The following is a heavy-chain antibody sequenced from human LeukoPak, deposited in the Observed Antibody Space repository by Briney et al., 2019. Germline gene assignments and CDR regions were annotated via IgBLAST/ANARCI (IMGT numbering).Heavy chain of an antibody. CDR3: AKDWELGS. CDR1: GASINSYY. J-gene: IGHJ5*02. CDR2: TYSSGST. D-gene: IGHD1-26*01. Sequence: SETLSLTCSVSGASINSYYWNWIRQPPGKGLEWIGNTYSSGSTNYNPSLKSRVTISLDTPKNQFSLKMSSVTAADTAVYYCAKDWELGSWGQGTLVTVSS. V-gene: IGHV4-59*01.